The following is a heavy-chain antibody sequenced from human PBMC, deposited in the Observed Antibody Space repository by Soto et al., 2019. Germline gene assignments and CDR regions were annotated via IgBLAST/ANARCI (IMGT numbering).Heavy chain of an antibody. CDR3: AKVFSAYYYDSSGYSHFDY. CDR2: ISWDGGST. J-gene: IGHJ4*02. V-gene: IGHV3-43D*04. CDR1: GFTFDDYA. D-gene: IGHD3-22*01. Sequence: LRLSCAASGFTFDDYAMHWVRQAPGKGLEWVSLISWDGGSTYYADSVKGRFTISRDNSKNSLYLQMNSLRAEDTALYYCAKVFSAYYYDSSGYSHFDYWGQGTLVTAPQ.